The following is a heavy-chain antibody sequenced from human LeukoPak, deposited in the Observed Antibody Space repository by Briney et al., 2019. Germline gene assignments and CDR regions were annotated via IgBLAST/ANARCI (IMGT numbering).Heavy chain of an antibody. Sequence: GGSLRLSCAASGFTFSTYDMSWVRQAPGKGLEWVSAISGSGAGTYYADSVKGRFTISRDSSKNTLFLQMTSLRAEDTAVYYCAKDPLYCSTTICPFDYWGQGTLVTVSS. CDR2: ISGSGAGT. D-gene: IGHD2-2*01. CDR3: AKDPLYCSTTICPFDY. CDR1: GFTFSTYD. V-gene: IGHV3-23*01. J-gene: IGHJ4*02.